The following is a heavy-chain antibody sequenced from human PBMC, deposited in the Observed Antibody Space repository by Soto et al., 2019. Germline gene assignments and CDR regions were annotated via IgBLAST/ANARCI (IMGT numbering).Heavy chain of an antibody. V-gene: IGHV4-39*01. CDR1: GGSIANNNYF. D-gene: IGHD2-15*01. CDR3: AKVVVGATSHSDFDS. CDR2: AAYSGGT. Sequence: PSETLSLTCTVSGGSIANNNYFWGWVRQPPGKGLEWIGGAAYSGGTYKNPSLKSRVTVSVDTSKNQFSLKLTSVTAADTAVYYCAKVVVGATSHSDFDSWGQGTLVTVSS. J-gene: IGHJ4*02.